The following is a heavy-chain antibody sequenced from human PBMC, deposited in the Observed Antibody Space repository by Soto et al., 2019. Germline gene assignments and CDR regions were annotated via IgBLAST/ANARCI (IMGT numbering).Heavy chain of an antibody. CDR2: IYYSGST. D-gene: IGHD6-13*01. CDR3: ARGPAAGDY. V-gene: IGHV4-39*01. Sequence: QLQLQESGPGLVKPSETLSLTCTVSGGSISSSSYYWGWIRQPPGKGLEWIGSIYYSGSTYYNPSLKSRATISVDTSKNQYSLKLSSVTAADTAVYYCARGPAAGDYWGQGTLVTVSS. J-gene: IGHJ4*02. CDR1: GGSISSSSYY.